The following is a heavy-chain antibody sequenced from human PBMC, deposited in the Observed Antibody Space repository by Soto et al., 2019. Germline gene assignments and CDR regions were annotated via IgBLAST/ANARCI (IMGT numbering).Heavy chain of an antibody. CDR2: INHSGST. J-gene: IGHJ6*02. CDR1: GGSFSGYD. Sequence: PXETLSLTCAVYGGSFSGYDWSWIRQPPGKGLEWIGEINHSGSTNYNPSLKSRVTISVDTSKNQFSLKLSSVTAADTAVYYCARQWGKAWDFYYYYGMDVWGQGTTVTVSS. CDR3: ARQWGKAWDFYYYYGMDV. V-gene: IGHV4-34*01. D-gene: IGHD3-16*01.